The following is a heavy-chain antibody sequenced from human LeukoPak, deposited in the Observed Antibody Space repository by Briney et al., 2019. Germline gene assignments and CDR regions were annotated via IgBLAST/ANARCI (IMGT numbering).Heavy chain of an antibody. D-gene: IGHD3-10*01. CDR3: AKDMDVGDYGSGDYFDH. CDR1: GGSISSSSYY. Sequence: SETLSLTCTVSGGSISSSSYYWGWIRQPPGKGREWIGCIYYTGSTYYNRSLKSRFTISVDRTKNQCSLKLSAVTAADTAVYYCAKDMDVGDYGSGDYFDHCGQGPLVTVSS. CDR2: IYYTGST. J-gene: IGHJ4*02. V-gene: IGHV4-39*02.